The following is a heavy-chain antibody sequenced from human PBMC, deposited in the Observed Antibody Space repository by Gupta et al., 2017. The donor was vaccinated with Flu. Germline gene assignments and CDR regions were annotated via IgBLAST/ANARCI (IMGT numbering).Heavy chain of an antibody. D-gene: IGHD6-13*01. CDR1: GFNFSSYE. CDR2: IRSSGSTI. Sequence: EVQLVESGGGLVQPGGSLRLSCAASGFNFSSYEMNWVRQAPGEGLGGVSYIRSSGSTIYYADSVKGRFTISRDNAKNSLYLQMNSLRAEDTAVYYCAREDSSSWSYYYYYYYMDVWGKGTTVTVSS. V-gene: IGHV3-48*03. CDR3: AREDSSSWSYYYYYYYMDV. J-gene: IGHJ6*03.